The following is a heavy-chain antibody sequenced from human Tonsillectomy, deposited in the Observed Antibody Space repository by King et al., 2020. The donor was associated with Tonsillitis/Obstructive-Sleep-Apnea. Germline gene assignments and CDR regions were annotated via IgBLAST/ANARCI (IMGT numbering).Heavy chain of an antibody. CDR2: IYYSGST. D-gene: IGHD5-12*01. V-gene: IGHV4-61*01. CDR3: ARGGYDWAFDY. Sequence: VQLQESGPGLVKPSETLSLTYTVSGGSVSSASYYWSWIRQPPGKGLEWIGDIYYSGSTNYNPSLTSRVTISVDTSKNQFSLKLSCVTAADTAVYYCARGGYDWAFDYWGQGTLVTVSS. CDR1: GGSVSSASYY. J-gene: IGHJ4*02.